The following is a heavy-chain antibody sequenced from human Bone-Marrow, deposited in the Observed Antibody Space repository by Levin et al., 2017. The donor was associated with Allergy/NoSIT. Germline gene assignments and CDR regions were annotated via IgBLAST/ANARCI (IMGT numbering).Heavy chain of an antibody. Sequence: GESLKISCVASGFTFSSYEMNWVRQAPGKGLEWISYISSSGGAIYYTDSVKGRFTISRDNAKNSLYLQMNSLRADDTSVYYCARVPLYGDGESGYWGQGTLVTVSS. CDR1: GFTFSSYE. CDR3: ARVPLYGDGESGY. D-gene: IGHD4-17*01. V-gene: IGHV3-48*03. CDR2: ISSSGGAI. J-gene: IGHJ4*02.